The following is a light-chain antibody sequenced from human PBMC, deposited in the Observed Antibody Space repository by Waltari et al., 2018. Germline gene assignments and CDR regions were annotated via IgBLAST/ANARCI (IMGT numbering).Light chain of an antibody. CDR1: ALPRKY. CDR3: YSTDSTGNLWV. CDR2: EDN. J-gene: IGLJ3*02. Sequence: SYELTQPPSVSVSPGQTARIACAVDALPRKYVFWYQQKPGQAPKLVIYEDNKRPTGISGRFSASSSGTLATLSIAGDQIEDEADYYCYSTDSTGNLWVFGGGTKVNVL. V-gene: IGLV3-10*01.